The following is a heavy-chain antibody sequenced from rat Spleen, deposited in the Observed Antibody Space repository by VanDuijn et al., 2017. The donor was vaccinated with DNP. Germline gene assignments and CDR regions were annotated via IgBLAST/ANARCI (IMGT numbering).Heavy chain of an antibody. V-gene: IGHV5S10*01. CDR1: GFTFSDYN. CDR3: ARQSSLYAMDA. CDR2: IFYAGTTT. J-gene: IGHJ4*01. Sequence: EVQLVESGGGLVQAGRSLKLSCAASGFTFSDYNMAWVRQAPKKGLEWVATIFYAGTTTYYRGSVKGRFTISRDNANGTLYLQMDNLRSEDTATYYCARQSSLYAMDAWGQGTSVTVSS. D-gene: IGHD1-2*01.